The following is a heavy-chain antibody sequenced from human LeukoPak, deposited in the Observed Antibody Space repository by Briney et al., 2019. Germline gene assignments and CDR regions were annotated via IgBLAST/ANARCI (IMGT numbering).Heavy chain of an antibody. D-gene: IGHD6-6*01. CDR1: GGSISGNY. CDR2: IFYSGTT. Sequence: PSETLSLTCTVSGGSISGNYWSWIRQPPGKELEWIGYIFYSGTTTYNPSLKSRVTISVDTSKNQFSLKLNLVTAADTAVYYCARLVEYGSSSFDSWGQGTLVTVSS. CDR3: ARLVEYGSSSFDS. J-gene: IGHJ4*02. V-gene: IGHV4-59*08.